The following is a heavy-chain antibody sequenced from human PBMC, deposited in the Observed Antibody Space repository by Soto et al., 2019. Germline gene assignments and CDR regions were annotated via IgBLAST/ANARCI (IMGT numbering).Heavy chain of an antibody. J-gene: IGHJ4*02. D-gene: IGHD4-17*01. CDR3: AKNFYGDYVLDFDY. CDR2: ISYDGSNK. Sequence: GGSLRLSCAASGFTFSSYGMHWVRQAPGKGLEWVAVISYDGSNKYYADSVKGRFTISRDNSKNTLYLQMNSLRAEDTAVYYCAKNFYGDYVLDFDYWGQGTLVTVSS. CDR1: GFTFSSYG. V-gene: IGHV3-30*18.